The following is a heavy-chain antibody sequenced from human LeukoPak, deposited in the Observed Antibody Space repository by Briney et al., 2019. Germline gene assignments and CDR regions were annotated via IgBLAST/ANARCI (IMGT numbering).Heavy chain of an antibody. Sequence: PGGSLRLSCAASGFTFSSFDMHWVRQPTGQGLEWLSTIGTASDTYYPGSVEGRFTLSRDNAKSSLYLQMNSLTAGDTAVYYCARGPPRGKYYYMDVWVKGTTVTVSS. CDR2: IGTASDT. J-gene: IGHJ6*03. CDR3: ARGPPRGKYYYMDV. CDR1: GFTFSSFD. D-gene: IGHD1-1*01. V-gene: IGHV3-13*01.